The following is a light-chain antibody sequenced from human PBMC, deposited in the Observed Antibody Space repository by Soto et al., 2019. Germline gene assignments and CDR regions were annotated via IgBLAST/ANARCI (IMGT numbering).Light chain of an antibody. CDR3: QQYNPYSPWT. Sequence: DIQMTQSPSTLSASVGDRVTITCRASQSITGWLAWFQQKPGKAPKLLISKASSLQSGVPSRFSGSESGTEFTLTISSLQPDDFATYYCQQYNPYSPWTFGQGTKVDIK. CDR1: QSITGW. V-gene: IGKV1-5*03. J-gene: IGKJ1*01. CDR2: KAS.